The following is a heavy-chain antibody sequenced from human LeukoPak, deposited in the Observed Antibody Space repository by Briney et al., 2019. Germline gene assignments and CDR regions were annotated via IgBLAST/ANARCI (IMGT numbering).Heavy chain of an antibody. J-gene: IGHJ4*02. V-gene: IGHV1-18*01. CDR1: GYTFTSYG. D-gene: IGHD3-22*01. CDR2: SSAYNGNT. Sequence: GASVKVSCKASGYTFTSYGISWVRQAPGQGLEWMGWSSAYNGNTDYAQKLQGRVTMTTDTSTSTAYMELRSLRSDDTAVYYCARTDSSGKSDYWGQGTLVTVSS. CDR3: ARTDSSGKSDY.